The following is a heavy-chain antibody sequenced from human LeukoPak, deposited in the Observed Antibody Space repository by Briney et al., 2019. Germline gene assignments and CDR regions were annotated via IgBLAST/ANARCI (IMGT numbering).Heavy chain of an antibody. CDR3: ATDQSRAIVVPVFDAFDI. V-gene: IGHV3-23*01. CDR1: GFTFSSYA. D-gene: IGHD2-2*01. J-gene: IGHJ3*02. CDR2: ISGSGGST. Sequence: GGSLRLSCAASGFTFSSYAMSWVRQAPGKGLEWVSAISGSGGSTYYADSVKGRFTISRDNSKNTLYLQMNSLRAEDTAVYYCATDQSRAIVVPVFDAFDIWGQGTMVTVSS.